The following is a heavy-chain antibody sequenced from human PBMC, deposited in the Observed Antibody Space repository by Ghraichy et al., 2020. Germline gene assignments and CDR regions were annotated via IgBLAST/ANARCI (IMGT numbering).Heavy chain of an antibody. J-gene: IGHJ6*02. CDR1: GFTFTTYS. V-gene: IGHV3-30-3*01. Sequence: GESPNISCAASGFTFTTYSMYWVRQAPGKGLEWVAVISHDGSNKYYGDSVKGRFTISRDNSKSTLYLEMNSLRAEDTAVYYCSRDIKSSYWSYYYYPMDVWGQGTTVTVSS. D-gene: IGHD6-13*01. CDR2: ISHDGSNK. CDR3: SRDIKSSYWSYYYYPMDV.